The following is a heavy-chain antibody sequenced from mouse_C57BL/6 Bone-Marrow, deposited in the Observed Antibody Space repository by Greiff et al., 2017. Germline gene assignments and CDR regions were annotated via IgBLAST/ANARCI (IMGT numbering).Heavy chain of an antibody. J-gene: IGHJ2*01. Sequence: VKLMESGAELARPGASVKLSCKASGYTFTSYGISWVKQRTGQGLEWIGEIYPRSGNTYYNEKFKGKATLTADKSSSTAYMELRSLTSEDSAVYFGARAAAYYSNYLDYWGQGTTLTVSS. D-gene: IGHD2-5*01. CDR3: ARAAAYYSNYLDY. CDR1: GYTFTSYG. V-gene: IGHV1-81*01. CDR2: IYPRSGNT.